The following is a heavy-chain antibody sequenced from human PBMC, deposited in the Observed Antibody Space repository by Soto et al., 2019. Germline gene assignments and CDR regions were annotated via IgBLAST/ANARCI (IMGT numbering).Heavy chain of an antibody. CDR2: IYYSGRT. J-gene: IGHJ4*01. CDR1: GGSISSYY. D-gene: IGHD1-20*01. Sequence: QVQLQESGPGLVKPSETLSLTCTLSGGSISSYYWNWIRQPPGKALAWIGYIYYSGRTNYNPSLKSPATISVDTSTNAFSLDLYSATAAAPAVYYCASQPSNWNNGSAPFDYWGAGALVTVS. CDR3: ASQPSNWNNGSAPFDY. V-gene: IGHV4-59*08.